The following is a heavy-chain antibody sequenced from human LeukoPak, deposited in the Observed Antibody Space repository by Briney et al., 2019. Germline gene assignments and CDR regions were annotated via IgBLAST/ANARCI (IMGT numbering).Heavy chain of an antibody. Sequence: PSETLSLTCTVSGGSISSSRDYWAWLRQPPGKGLEWIANIYYSGSTYYNPSLRSRVTISVDTSKNQFSMNLSSVTAADTSMYFCARLGWPYGSGSMNWFDPWGQGTLVTVSS. CDR2: IYYSGST. CDR1: GGSISSSRDY. D-gene: IGHD3-10*01. V-gene: IGHV4-39*01. CDR3: ARLGWPYGSGSMNWFDP. J-gene: IGHJ5*02.